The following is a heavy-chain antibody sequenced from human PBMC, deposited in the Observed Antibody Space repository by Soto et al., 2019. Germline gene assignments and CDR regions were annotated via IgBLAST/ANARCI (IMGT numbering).Heavy chain of an antibody. J-gene: IGHJ5*02. D-gene: IGHD7-27*01. Sequence: QVQLQQWGAGLLKPSETLSLTCAVYGGSFSGYYWSWIRQPPGKGLEWIGEINHSGSTNYTPSLKIRVTISVDTSKNQFSLKLISVTAADTAVYYCARLAAAGQLGIDPWGQGTLVTVSS. CDR2: INHSGST. V-gene: IGHV4-34*01. CDR3: ARLAAAGQLGIDP. CDR1: GGSFSGYY.